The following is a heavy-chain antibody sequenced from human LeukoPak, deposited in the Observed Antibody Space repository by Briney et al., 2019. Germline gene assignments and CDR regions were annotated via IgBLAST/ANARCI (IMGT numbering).Heavy chain of an antibody. CDR1: GGSINNYY. CDR3: ARNGDYYEKSGYYYLFDF. D-gene: IGHD3-22*01. V-gene: IGHV4-59*01. J-gene: IGHJ4*02. CDR2: IYYSGSA. Sequence: SETLSLTCTVSGGSINNYYWSWIRQPPGKGLEYIGYIYYSGSANYNPSLKSRVTISVDPSKNQFTLKLSSVTAADTAVYYCARNGDYYEKSGYYYLFDFWGQGTLVTVSS.